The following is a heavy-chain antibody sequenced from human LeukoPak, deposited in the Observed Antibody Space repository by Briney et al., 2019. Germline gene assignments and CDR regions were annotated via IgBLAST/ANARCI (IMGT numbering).Heavy chain of an antibody. CDR3: AKDDPDHTLIAAVGMD. Sequence: GRSLRLSCAASGFTFSSYAMSWVRQAPGKGLEWVSAISGSGGSTYYADSVKGRFTISRDNSKNTLYLQMNSLRAEDTAVFYCAKDDPDHTLIAAVGMDWGQGTLVTVSS. V-gene: IGHV3-23*01. D-gene: IGHD6-13*01. J-gene: IGHJ4*02. CDR2: ISGSGGST. CDR1: GFTFSSYA.